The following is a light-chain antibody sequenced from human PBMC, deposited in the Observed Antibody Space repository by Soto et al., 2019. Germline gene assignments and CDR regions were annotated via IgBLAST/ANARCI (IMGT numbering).Light chain of an antibody. CDR1: QSVSSTH. CDR2: GAS. Sequence: EIVLTQSPGTLSLSPGERVTLSCRASQSVSSTHLAWYQQKPGQAPRLLIYGASSRATGIPDRFSGSGSGTDFTLTISRLEPEDFAVYYCQQFGSSPLYTFGQGTKVEIK. J-gene: IGKJ2*01. V-gene: IGKV3-20*01. CDR3: QQFGSSPLYT.